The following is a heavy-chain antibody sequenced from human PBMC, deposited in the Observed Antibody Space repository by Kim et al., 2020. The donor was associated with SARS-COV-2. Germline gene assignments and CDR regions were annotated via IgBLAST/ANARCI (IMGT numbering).Heavy chain of an antibody. J-gene: IGHJ6*03. CDR3: AKAYQPPSGSFQHSYYYYYYMDV. CDR2: ISGSGGST. D-gene: IGHD1-26*01. Sequence: GGSLRLSCAASGFTFSSYAMSWVRQAPGKGLEWVSGISGSGGSTYYADSVKGRFTISRDNSKNTLYLQMNSLRAEDTAVYYCAKAYQPPSGSFQHSYYYYYYMDVWGKGTTVTVSS. CDR1: GFTFSSYA. V-gene: IGHV3-23*01.